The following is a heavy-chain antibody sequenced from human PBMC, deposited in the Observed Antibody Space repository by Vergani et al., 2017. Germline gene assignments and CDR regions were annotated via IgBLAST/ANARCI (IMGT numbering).Heavy chain of an antibody. CDR2: ISSSSSYI. CDR1: GFTFSSYS. CDR3: ARSLLSGYSYGTYWYFDL. J-gene: IGHJ2*01. Sequence: EVQLVESGGGLVKPGGSLRLSCAASGFTFSSYSMNWVRQAPGKGLEWVSSISSSSSYIYYADSVKGRFTISRDNAKNSLYLQMNSLRAEDTAVYYCARSLLSGYSYGTYWYFDLWGRGTLVTVSS. V-gene: IGHV3-21*01. D-gene: IGHD5-18*01.